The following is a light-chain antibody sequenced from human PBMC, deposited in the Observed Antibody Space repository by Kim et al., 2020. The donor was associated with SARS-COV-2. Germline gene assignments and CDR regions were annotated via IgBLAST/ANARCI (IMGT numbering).Light chain of an antibody. J-gene: IGLJ3*02. Sequence: GASVKLTCPRTSGHSSYAIAWHQQQPEKGPRYLMKLNSDGSHSKGDGIPDRFSGSSSGAERYLTISSLQSEDEADYYCQTWGTGWVFGGGTKLTVL. CDR1: SGHSSYA. V-gene: IGLV4-69*01. CDR3: QTWGTGWV. CDR2: LNSDGSH.